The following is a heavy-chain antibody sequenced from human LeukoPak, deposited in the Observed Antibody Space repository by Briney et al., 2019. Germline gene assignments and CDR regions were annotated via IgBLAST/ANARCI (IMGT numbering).Heavy chain of an antibody. J-gene: IGHJ4*02. CDR2: IYSSGST. Sequence: SETLSLTCSVSGGSINSYYWNWIRQPPGKGLEWIGYIYSSGSTKYNPSLKSRVTITVDTSKNQFSLKLSSVTAADTAVYYCARGRANYDSTGYYYWGQGILVTVSS. CDR1: GGSINSYY. CDR3: ARGRANYDSTGYYY. V-gene: IGHV4-59*01. D-gene: IGHD3-22*01.